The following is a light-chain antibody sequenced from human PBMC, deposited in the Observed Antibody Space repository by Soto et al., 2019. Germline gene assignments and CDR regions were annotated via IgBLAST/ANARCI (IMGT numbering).Light chain of an antibody. CDR2: DAS. V-gene: IGKV3-20*01. CDR3: QQLDGSMWT. CDR1: QSVTSTH. Sequence: VVSQSVGTLSLSDGERAALSCRASQSVTSTHLAWYQQKPGQAPRLLIYDASTRATGIPDRFSGIGSGTDVTLTFSRLQNEDVAGYGGQQLDGSMWTFGPGTKVDIK. J-gene: IGKJ1*01.